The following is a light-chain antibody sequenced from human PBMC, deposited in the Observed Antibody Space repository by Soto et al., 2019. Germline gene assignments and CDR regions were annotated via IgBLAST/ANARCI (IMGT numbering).Light chain of an antibody. V-gene: IGLV2-14*01. Sequence: QSALTQPASVSGSPGQSITISCTGTSSDVGAYNYVSWYQQHPGKAPKLMIYDVSNRPSGVSNRFSGSKSGNTASLTISGLQAEDEASYYCTSYTISSTLVFGGGTKVTVL. CDR3: TSYTISSTLV. CDR2: DVS. CDR1: SSDVGAYNY. J-gene: IGLJ2*01.